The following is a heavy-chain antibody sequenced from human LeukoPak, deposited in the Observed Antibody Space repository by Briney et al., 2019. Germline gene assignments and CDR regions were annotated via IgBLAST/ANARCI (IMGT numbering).Heavy chain of an antibody. D-gene: IGHD6-19*01. V-gene: IGHV4-4*02. Sequence: PSETLSLTCAVSGAFISGSNWWSWVRQPPGKGLEWIGEIYHSGNTNYNPSLKSRVTISVGKSKNQFSLKLSSVTAADTAVYYCASASSGWYDAFDVWGQGTMVMVSS. CDR1: GAFISGSNW. CDR3: ASASSGWYDAFDV. J-gene: IGHJ3*01. CDR2: IYHSGNT.